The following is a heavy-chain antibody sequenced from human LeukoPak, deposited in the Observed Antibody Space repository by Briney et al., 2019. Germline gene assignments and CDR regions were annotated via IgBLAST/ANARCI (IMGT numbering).Heavy chain of an antibody. V-gene: IGHV4-34*01. J-gene: IGHJ4*02. CDR2: INHSGYT. D-gene: IGHD6-19*01. CDR3: TRAVAGHTD. CDR1: GLPFRIYY. Sequence: SETLSLTCAVSGLPFRIYYWSWVRQSPRQGLEWIWEINHSGYTNYDPSIKSRVTMSIDRLKNQFSLMLTSVAAANAGVYYCTRAVAGHTDWGQGTLVTVSS.